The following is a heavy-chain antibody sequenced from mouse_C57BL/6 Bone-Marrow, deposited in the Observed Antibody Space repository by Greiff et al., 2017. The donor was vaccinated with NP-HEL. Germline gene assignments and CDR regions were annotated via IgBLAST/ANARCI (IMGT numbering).Heavy chain of an antibody. CDR1: GFSLTSYA. J-gene: IGHJ2*01. D-gene: IGHD1-1*01. Sequence: VQGVESGPGLVAPSQSLSITCTVSGFSLTSYAISWVRQPPGKGLEWLGVIWTGGGTNYNSALKSRLSISKDNSKSHVFLKMNSMQTDDTTRYYCARSRQIDYYGSTYFDYWGQGTTLTVSS. CDR3: ARSRQIDYYGSTYFDY. V-gene: IGHV2-9-1*01. CDR2: IWTGGGT.